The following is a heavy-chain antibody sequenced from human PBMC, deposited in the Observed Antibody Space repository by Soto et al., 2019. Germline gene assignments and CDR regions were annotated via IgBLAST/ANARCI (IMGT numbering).Heavy chain of an antibody. Sequence: QVQLQESGPGLVKPSQTLSVTCAISGDSVSGNSAAWNWIRLSPSRGLEWLARTYYRSRWYNDYAVSMRSRITVNADTSKNQFSLQLTSVTLEDTAIYYCAGTTSHHWLYMDVWGRGTTVTVSS. CDR2: TYYRSRWYN. D-gene: IGHD1-1*01. CDR3: AGTTSHHWLYMDV. CDR1: GDSVSGNSAA. V-gene: IGHV6-1*01. J-gene: IGHJ6*03.